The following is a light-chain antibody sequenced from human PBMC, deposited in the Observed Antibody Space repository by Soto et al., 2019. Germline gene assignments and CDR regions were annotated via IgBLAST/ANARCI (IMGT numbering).Light chain of an antibody. Sequence: EIVLTQSPATLSLSPGERATLSCRASQSVSSFLAWYQQKPGQAPRPLIYGASNRATGIPARFSGGGSGTDFTLTISSLEPEDFAVYYCQQRSSWPPTFGQGTKLEIK. CDR2: GAS. J-gene: IGKJ2*01. V-gene: IGKV3-11*01. CDR1: QSVSSF. CDR3: QQRSSWPPT.